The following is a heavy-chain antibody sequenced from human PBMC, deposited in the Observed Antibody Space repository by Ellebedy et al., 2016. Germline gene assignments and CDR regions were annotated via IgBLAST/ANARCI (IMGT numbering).Heavy chain of an antibody. D-gene: IGHD3-22*01. CDR1: GFTFRSYS. V-gene: IGHV3-48*04. CDR2: ISSSSSTI. CDR3: ARGLVGIPFDY. Sequence: GESLKISCAASGFTFRSYSMNWVRQAPGKGLEWVSYISSSSSTIYYADSVKGRFTISRDNAKNSLYLQMHSLRAEDTAVYYCARGLVGIPFDYWGQGTLVTVSS. J-gene: IGHJ4*02.